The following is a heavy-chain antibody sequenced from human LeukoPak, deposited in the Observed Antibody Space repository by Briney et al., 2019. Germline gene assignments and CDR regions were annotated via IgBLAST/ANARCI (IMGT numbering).Heavy chain of an antibody. CDR2: INPSGGST. CDR3: ARKDIAVAGTGRANWFNP. V-gene: IGHV1-46*01. Sequence: ASVKVSCKASGYTFTSYYMHWVRQAPGQGLEWMGIINPSGGSTSYAQKFQSRVTMTRDTSTSTVYMELSSLRSEDTAVYYCARKDIAVAGTGRANWFNPWGQGTLVTVSS. J-gene: IGHJ5*02. CDR1: GYTFTSYY. D-gene: IGHD6-19*01.